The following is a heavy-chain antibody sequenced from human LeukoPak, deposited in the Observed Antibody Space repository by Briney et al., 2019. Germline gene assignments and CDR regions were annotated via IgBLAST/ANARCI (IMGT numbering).Heavy chain of an antibody. CDR1: AGSLTNYF. J-gene: IGHJ4*02. V-gene: IGHV4-34*01. Sequence: PSETLSLTCGVYAGSLTNYFCHWIRQAPGKGWEWVGEISHGGITKHNPSLKSRVTMSQDTSKRQFSLKMNSMTAADTGVYYCGIFMDVVPGTMSWGLGTLVTVSS. CDR3: GIFMDVVPGTMS. D-gene: IGHD3-22*01. CDR2: ISHGGIT.